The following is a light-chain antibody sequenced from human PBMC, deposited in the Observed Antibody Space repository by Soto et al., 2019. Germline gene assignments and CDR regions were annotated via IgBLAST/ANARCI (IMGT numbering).Light chain of an antibody. CDR3: QQYGSSATIT. CDR1: QRVTKNN. V-gene: IGKV3-20*01. Sequence: EIVLTQSPGTLPLSPGERANLSCRASQRVTKNNLNWYQQKTVQAPRLIIYGASIRATGIPDRFSGSACETDFTLTISRLEPEDFALYYGQQYGSSATITFSQATRLEIK. CDR2: GAS. J-gene: IGKJ5*01.